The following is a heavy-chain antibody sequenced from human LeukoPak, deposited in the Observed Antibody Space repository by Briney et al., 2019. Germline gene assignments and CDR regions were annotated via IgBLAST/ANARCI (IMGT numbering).Heavy chain of an antibody. Sequence: ASVKVSCKASGYTFTSYDINWVRQATGQGLEWMGWISAYNGNTNYAQKLQGRVTMTTDTSTSTAYMELRSLRSDDTAVYYCARLVRRLQRLNIGGDSDYATGYYLDSWGQGTLVTVSS. CDR2: ISAYNGNT. CDR3: ARLVRRLQRLNIGGDSDYATGYYLDS. CDR1: GYTFTSYD. V-gene: IGHV1-18*01. J-gene: IGHJ4*02. D-gene: IGHD5-12*01.